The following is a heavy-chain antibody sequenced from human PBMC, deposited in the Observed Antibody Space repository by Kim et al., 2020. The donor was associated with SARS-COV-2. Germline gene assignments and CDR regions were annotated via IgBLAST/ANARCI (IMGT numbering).Heavy chain of an antibody. CDR1: GFIFTNFA. V-gene: IGHV3-30*03. Sequence: GGSLRLSCEASGFIFTNFAMHWVRQAPGKGLEWVAGITHDGTKEYYADSVKGRFTVSRDTFQATLYLQMNNLRPADTAIYFCARVTYITMVRGVVVDFWGQGTPVIVSS. CDR2: ITHDGTKE. J-gene: IGHJ4*02. D-gene: IGHD3-10*01. CDR3: ARVTYITMVRGVVVDF.